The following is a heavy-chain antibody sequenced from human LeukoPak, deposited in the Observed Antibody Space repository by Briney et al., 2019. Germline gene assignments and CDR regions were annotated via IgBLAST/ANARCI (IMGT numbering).Heavy chain of an antibody. CDR2: ISGTGRTI. V-gene: IGHV3-48*03. D-gene: IGHD6-6*01. CDR1: RFTLSRYK. CDR3: AREASYYFDY. Sequence: GGSLRLSCAASRFTLSRYKMHWVRQAPGKGLEWVSYISGTGRTIFYSDSVEGRFTISRDNARNSRYLLMNSLSAEDTSVYYCAREASYYFDYWGQGTLVTVS. J-gene: IGHJ4*02.